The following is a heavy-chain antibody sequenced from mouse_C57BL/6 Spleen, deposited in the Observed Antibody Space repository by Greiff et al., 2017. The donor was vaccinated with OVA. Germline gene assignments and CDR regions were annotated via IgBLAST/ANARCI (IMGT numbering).Heavy chain of an antibody. V-gene: IGHV1-64*01. D-gene: IGHD2-4*01. CDR2: IHPNSGST. CDR1: GYTFTSYW. J-gene: IGHJ3*01. Sequence: QVQLQQPGAELVKPGASVKLSCKASGYTFTSYWMHWVKQRPGPGLEWIGMIHPNSGSTNYNEKFKSKATLTVDKSSSTAYMQLSSLTSEDSAVYYCARSDYDAWFAYWGQGTLVTVSA. CDR3: ARSDYDAWFAY.